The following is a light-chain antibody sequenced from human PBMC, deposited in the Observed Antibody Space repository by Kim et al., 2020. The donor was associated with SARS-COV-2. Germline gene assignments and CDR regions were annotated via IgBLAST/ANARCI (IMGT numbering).Light chain of an antibody. CDR3: ATWDDSLNGVV. Sequence: GRKFTIACSGSSSNMGGNVVNWYQQVPGTAPKLLIYNDGARPSGVPDRFSGSKSGTSASLAISGLQSEDDTVYYCATWDDSLNGVVFGGGTKLTVL. CDR2: NDG. CDR1: SSNMGGNV. V-gene: IGLV1-44*01. J-gene: IGLJ3*02.